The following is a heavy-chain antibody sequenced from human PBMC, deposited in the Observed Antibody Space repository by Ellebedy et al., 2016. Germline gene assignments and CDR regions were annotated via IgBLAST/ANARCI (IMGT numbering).Heavy chain of an antibody. CDR1: GFSLNTSGLG. Sequence: SGPTLVKPTPTLTLTCTFSGFSLNTSGLGVGWIRQPPGKALEWLALIYWNDDKRYSPSLKSRLTITKDTSKNQVVLTMTNMDPVDTATYSCAHTNYYESGGYSHYFDYWGQGTLVTVPS. D-gene: IGHD3-22*01. J-gene: IGHJ4*02. CDR3: AHTNYYESGGYSHYFDY. CDR2: IYWNDDK. V-gene: IGHV2-5*01.